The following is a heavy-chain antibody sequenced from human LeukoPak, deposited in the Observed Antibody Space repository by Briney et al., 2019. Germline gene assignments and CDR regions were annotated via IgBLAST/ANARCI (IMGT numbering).Heavy chain of an antibody. CDR3: AXYGSGSYYDYYYYMDV. Sequence: ASVKVSCKASGYTFTNYGISWVRQAPGQGLEWMGWISAYNGNTNYAQKLQGRVTMTTDTSTSTAYMEPRSLRSDDTALYHCAXYGSGSYYDYYYYMDVWGKGTTVTVSS. V-gene: IGHV1-18*01. J-gene: IGHJ6*03. CDR1: GYTFTNYG. CDR2: ISAYNGNT. D-gene: IGHD3-10*01.